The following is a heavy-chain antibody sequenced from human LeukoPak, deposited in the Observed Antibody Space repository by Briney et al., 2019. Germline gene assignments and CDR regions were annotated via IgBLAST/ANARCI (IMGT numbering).Heavy chain of an antibody. J-gene: IGHJ6*02. CDR3: ARDAGDV. V-gene: IGHV3-21*01. CDR1: GFTFSSYS. Sequence: GGSLRLSCAASGFTFSSYSMNWVRQAPGKGLEWVSSISSSSSYIYYVDSVKGRFTISRDNAKNSLYLQMNSLRAEDTAVYYCARDAGDVWGQGTTVTVSS. CDR2: ISSSSSYI.